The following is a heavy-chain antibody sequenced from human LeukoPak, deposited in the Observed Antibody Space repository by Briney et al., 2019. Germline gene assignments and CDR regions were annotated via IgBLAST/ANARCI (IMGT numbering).Heavy chain of an antibody. CDR3: ARSPEDILTGYSYYCDY. CDR1: VYTLTGYY. D-gene: IGHD3-9*01. CDR2: IKPNSGGT. V-gene: IGHV1-2*02. Sequence: ASVKVSRKASVYTLTGYYMHWVRQAPGQGLEWMGWIKPNSGGTNYGQKIQCTVTMSRDTSISTAYMELSRLRSDDTAVYYCARSPEDILTGYSYYCDYWGQGTLVTVSS. J-gene: IGHJ4*02.